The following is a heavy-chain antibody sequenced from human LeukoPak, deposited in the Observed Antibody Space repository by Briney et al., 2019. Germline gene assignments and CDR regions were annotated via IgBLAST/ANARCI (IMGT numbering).Heavy chain of an antibody. V-gene: IGHV3-48*02. J-gene: IGHJ4*02. CDR1: GFTFSSYS. Sequence: GRSLRLSCAASGFTFSSYSMNWVRQAPGKGLEWVSHITASGTAMFYADSVKGRFTISRDNAKNSLYLQMNSLRDEDTAVYASSGSYRFDYWGQGTLVTVSS. CDR3: SGSYRFDY. CDR2: ITASGTAM. D-gene: IGHD1-26*01.